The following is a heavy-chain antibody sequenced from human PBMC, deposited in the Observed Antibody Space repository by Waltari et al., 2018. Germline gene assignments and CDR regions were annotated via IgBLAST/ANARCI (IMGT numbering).Heavy chain of an antibody. CDR2: ISAYNGNT. CDR1: GYTFTSYG. D-gene: IGHD3-3*01. CDR3: ARGLMGYDFWSGFIPATYYGMDV. Sequence: QVQLVQSGAEVKKPGASVKVSCKASGYTFTSYGISWVRQAPGQGLEWMGWISAYNGNTNYAQKLQCRVTMTTVTATSTAYMELRSLRSDDTAVYYCARGLMGYDFWSGFIPATYYGMDVWGQGTTVTVSS. V-gene: IGHV1-18*01. J-gene: IGHJ6*02.